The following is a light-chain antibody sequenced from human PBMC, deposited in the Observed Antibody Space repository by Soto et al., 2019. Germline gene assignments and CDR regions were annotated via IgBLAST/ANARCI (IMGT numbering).Light chain of an antibody. CDR1: SSDVGGFNY. CDR2: EVS. Sequence: QSVLTQPASVSASPGQSITISCTGTSSDVGGFNYVSWYQQHPGKAPKLIIYEVSNRPSGVSNHFSGSKSGNTASLTISGLQAEDEADYYCSSYTGSTILYVFGTGTKVTVL. CDR3: SSYTGSTILYV. V-gene: IGLV2-14*01. J-gene: IGLJ1*01.